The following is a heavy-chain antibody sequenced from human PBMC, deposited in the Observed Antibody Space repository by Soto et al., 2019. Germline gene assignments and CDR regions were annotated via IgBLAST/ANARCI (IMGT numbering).Heavy chain of an antibody. CDR3: ARVSASIYYGMDV. V-gene: IGHV1-69*13. Sequence: SVKVSCKASGCTFSSYAISWVRQAPGQGPEWMGGIIPIFGTANYAQKFQGRVTITADESTSTAYMELSSLRSEDTAVYYCARVSASIYYGMDVWGQGTTVTVSS. J-gene: IGHJ6*02. CDR2: IIPIFGTA. CDR1: GCTFSSYA.